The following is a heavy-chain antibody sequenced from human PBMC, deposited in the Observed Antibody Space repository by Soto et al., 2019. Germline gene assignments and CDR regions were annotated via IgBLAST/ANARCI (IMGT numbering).Heavy chain of an antibody. CDR2: INHSGST. V-gene: IGHV4-34*01. CDR3: GGKNYDSSGYFDY. J-gene: IGHJ4*02. D-gene: IGHD3-22*01. CDR1: GGSFSGYY. Sequence: SETLSLTCAVYGGSFSGYYWSWIRQPPGKGLEWIGEINHSGSTNYNPSLKSRVTISVDTSKNQFSLKLSSVTAADTAVYYCGGKNYDSSGYFDYWGQGTLVTVSS.